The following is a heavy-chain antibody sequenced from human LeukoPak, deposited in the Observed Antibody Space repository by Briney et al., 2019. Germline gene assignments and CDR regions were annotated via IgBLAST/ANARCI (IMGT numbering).Heavy chain of an antibody. Sequence: SETLSLTCTVSGGSISSGGYYWSWIRQHPGKGLEWIGYIYYSGSTNYNPSLKSRVTISVDTSKNQFSLKLSSVTAADTAVYYCARSDIVATIGVWGQGTLVTVSS. J-gene: IGHJ4*02. V-gene: IGHV4-61*08. CDR3: ARSDIVATIGV. CDR1: GGSISSGGYY. D-gene: IGHD5-12*01. CDR2: IYYSGST.